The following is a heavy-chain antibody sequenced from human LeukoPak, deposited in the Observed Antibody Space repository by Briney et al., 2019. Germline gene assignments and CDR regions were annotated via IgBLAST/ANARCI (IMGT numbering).Heavy chain of an antibody. Sequence: SETLSLTCTVSIGSISSNNYYWGWIRQPPGKGLEWIGSIYYSGSTYYNPSLKSRVTISVDTSKNQFSLKLSSVTAADTAVYYCARSVEGYCSGGSCYSYYYYMDVWGKGTTVTVSS. CDR3: ARSVEGYCSGGSCYSYYYYMDV. D-gene: IGHD2-15*01. V-gene: IGHV4-39*07. J-gene: IGHJ6*03. CDR1: IGSISSNNYY. CDR2: IYYSGST.